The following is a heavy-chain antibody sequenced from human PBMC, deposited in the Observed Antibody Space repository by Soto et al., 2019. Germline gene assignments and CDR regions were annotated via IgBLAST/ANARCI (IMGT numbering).Heavy chain of an antibody. J-gene: IGHJ3*02. CDR2: INAGNGNT. D-gene: IGHD2-21*02. CDR3: ARAHIVVVTAMEAFDI. Sequence: QVQLVQSGAEVKKPGASVKVSCKASGYTFTSYAMNWVRQAPGQRLEWMGWINAGNGNTKYSQKFQGRVTITRDTSASTAYMELSSLRSEDTAVYYCARAHIVVVTAMEAFDIWGQGTMVTVSS. V-gene: IGHV1-3*01. CDR1: GYTFTSYA.